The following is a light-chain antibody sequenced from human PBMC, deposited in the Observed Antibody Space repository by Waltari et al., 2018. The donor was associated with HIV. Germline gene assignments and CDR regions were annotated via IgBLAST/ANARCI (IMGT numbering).Light chain of an antibody. Sequence: QSALTQPPSASGSPGQSVTISCTGTSSYVGGYNYVSWYQQHPGKAPKLMIYVVSKRPSGVPDRFSGSKSGNTASLTVSGLQAEDEADYYCSSYAGSNNPVVFGGGTKLTVL. CDR2: VVS. V-gene: IGLV2-8*01. CDR1: SSYVGGYNY. CDR3: SSYAGSNNPVV. J-gene: IGLJ2*01.